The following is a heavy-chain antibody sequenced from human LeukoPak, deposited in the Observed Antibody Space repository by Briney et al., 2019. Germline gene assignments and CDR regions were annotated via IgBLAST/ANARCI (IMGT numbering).Heavy chain of an antibody. D-gene: IGHD6-19*01. CDR3: ARAVSGRFDY. J-gene: IGHJ4*02. Sequence: SETLSLTCTVSGGSMSPYHWGWIRQPPGKGLEWTGYIYYSGSTNYNPSLNSRVTISVDTSKNQFSPRLSSVTAADTAIYYCARAVSGRFDYWGQGTLVTVSS. CDR1: GGSMSPYH. CDR2: IYYSGST. V-gene: IGHV4-59*08.